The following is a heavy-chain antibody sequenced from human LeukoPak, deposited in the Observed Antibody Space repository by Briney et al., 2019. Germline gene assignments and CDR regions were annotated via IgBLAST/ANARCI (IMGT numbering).Heavy chain of an antibody. CDR3: ARNGYYFDY. Sequence: SETPSLTCAVSGDSITFGGYSWSWIRQPPGKGLEWIGYIYHSGSTYYNPSLRSRVTISIDGSKNQFSLKLSSVTAADTAVYYCARNGYYFDYWGQGTLVTVSS. D-gene: IGHD1-1*01. CDR2: IYHSGST. V-gene: IGHV4-30-2*01. CDR1: GDSITFGGYS. J-gene: IGHJ4*02.